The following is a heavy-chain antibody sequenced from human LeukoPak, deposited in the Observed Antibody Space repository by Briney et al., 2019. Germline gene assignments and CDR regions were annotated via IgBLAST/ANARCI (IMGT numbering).Heavy chain of an antibody. J-gene: IGHJ4*02. V-gene: IGHV3-20*04. CDR2: VTWNGGRT. CDR3: ARDPTEGFEELLSPPDY. CDR1: GFIFDDYG. D-gene: IGHD3-10*01. Sequence: PGGSLRLSCAASGFIFDDYGMSWVRQAPGKGLEWVSGVTWNGGRTGYADSVKGRFTISRDSAKKSLYLQMNSLRAEDTALYYCARDPTEGFEELLSPPDYWGQGTLVTVSS.